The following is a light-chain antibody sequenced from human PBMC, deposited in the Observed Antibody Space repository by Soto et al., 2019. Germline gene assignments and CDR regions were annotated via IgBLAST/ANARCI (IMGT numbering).Light chain of an antibody. CDR3: QQYNHWPQT. CDR1: QTINNN. V-gene: IGKV3-15*01. J-gene: IGKJ1*01. CDR2: GAS. Sequence: VMKQAPATLSVKKGARATLSCRASQTINNNVAWYQLKDGQVPRPVIYGASTRATDIPARFSVILYGTAVTITLSSLQSEDGKEYHRQQYNHWPQTFGQGTKVDIK.